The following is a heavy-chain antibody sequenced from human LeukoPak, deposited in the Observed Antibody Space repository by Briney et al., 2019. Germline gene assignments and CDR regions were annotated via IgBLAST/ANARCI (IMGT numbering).Heavy chain of an antibody. CDR2: ISAYNGNT. CDR1: GYTFTSYG. CDR3: ARNRDIYGSGSYYQNWLDP. D-gene: IGHD3-10*01. J-gene: IGHJ5*02. Sequence: ASVKVSCKASGYTFTSYGMSWVRQAPGQGLEWMGWISAYNGNTNYAQKLQGRVTMTTDTSTSTGYMELRSLRSDDTAVYYCARNRDIYGSGSYYQNWLDPWGQGTLVTVSS. V-gene: IGHV1-18*04.